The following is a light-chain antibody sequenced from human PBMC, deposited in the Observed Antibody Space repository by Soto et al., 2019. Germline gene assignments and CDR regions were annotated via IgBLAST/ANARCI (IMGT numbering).Light chain of an antibody. V-gene: IGKV3-20*01. CDR1: QSVDSRY. J-gene: IGKJ2*01. CDR2: GAT. CDR3: QQYVSPPPYT. Sequence: EIVLTQSPGTLSLSPGERATLSCGASQSVDSRYLAWYQQKPGQAPRLLIYGATTRATGIPDRFSGSGSGTDFTLTISSLEPEDFAVYYCQQYVSPPPYTFGQGTKLEIK.